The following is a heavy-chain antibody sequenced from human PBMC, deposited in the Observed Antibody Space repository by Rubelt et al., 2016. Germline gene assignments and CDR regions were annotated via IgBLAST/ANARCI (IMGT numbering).Heavy chain of an antibody. CDR3: ARRNGSSWFGGYYGMDV. CDR1: GGSISSSSYY. CDR2: IYYRGGT. D-gene: IGHD6-13*01. V-gene: IGHV4-39*01. J-gene: IGHJ6*02. Sequence: QLQLQESGPGLVKPSETLSLTCTVSGGSISSSSYYWGWIRQPPGKGQEWIGSIYYRGGTYYNPSLKGRVTISVDTSKMQFSLKLGSVTAADTAGYYCARRNGSSWFGGYYGMDVWGQGTTVTVSS.